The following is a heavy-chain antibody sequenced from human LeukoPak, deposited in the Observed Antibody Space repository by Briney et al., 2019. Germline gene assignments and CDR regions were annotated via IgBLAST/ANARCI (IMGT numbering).Heavy chain of an antibody. V-gene: IGHV4-30-4*08. Sequence: SETLSLTCIVSGGSVSSGDYYWTWVRQPPGKGLRWIGSIYYSDYTAYNPSLESRLVISHDKSQNQFSLRLDSVTTADTAVYFCAGDRPHPRKDFDVVPDPHGQYGMDVWGQGTTVIVSS. CDR3: AGDRPHPRKDFDVVPDPHGQYGMDV. D-gene: IGHD6-6*01. CDR1: GGSVSSGDYY. J-gene: IGHJ6*02. CDR2: IYYSDYT.